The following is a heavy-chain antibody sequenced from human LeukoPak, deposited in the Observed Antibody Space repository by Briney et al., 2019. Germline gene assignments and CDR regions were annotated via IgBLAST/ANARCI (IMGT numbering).Heavy chain of an antibody. D-gene: IGHD6-6*01. CDR2: ISAYNGNT. Sequence: GASVKVSCKASGYTFTGYYMHWVRQAPGQGLEWMGWISAYNGNTNYAQKLQGRVTMTTDTSTSTAYMELRSLRSDDTAVYYCARFIAARAFDIWGQGTMVTVSS. V-gene: IGHV1-18*04. J-gene: IGHJ3*02. CDR3: ARFIAARAFDI. CDR1: GYTFTGYY.